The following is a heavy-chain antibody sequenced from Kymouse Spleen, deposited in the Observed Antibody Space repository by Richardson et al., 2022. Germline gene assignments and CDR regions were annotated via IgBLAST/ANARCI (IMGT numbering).Heavy chain of an antibody. CDR2: IYYSGST. CDR1: GGSISSSSYY. J-gene: IGHJ5*02. Sequence: QLQLQESGPGLVKPSETLSLTCTVSGGSISSSSYYWGWIRQPPGKGLEWIGSIYYSGSTYYNPSLKSRVTISVDTSKNQFSLKLSSVTAADTAVYYCARLLYYDFWSGYYDWFDPWGQGTLVTVSS. CDR3: ARLLYYDFWSGYYDWFDP. V-gene: IGHV4-39*01. D-gene: IGHD3-3*01.